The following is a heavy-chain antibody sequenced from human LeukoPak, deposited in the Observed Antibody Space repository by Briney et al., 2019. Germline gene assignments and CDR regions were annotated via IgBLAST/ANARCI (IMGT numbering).Heavy chain of an antibody. D-gene: IGHD5-18*01. CDR1: GFTFSSYG. Sequence: GGSLRLSCAASGFTFSSYGMYWVSQARGKGLEGVAVISYDGSNKYYADSVKGRFTISRDNSKNTLYLQMNSLRAEDTAVYYCAKGNLPWIQPLPFDYWGQGTLVTVSS. J-gene: IGHJ4*02. CDR3: AKGNLPWIQPLPFDY. V-gene: IGHV3-30*18. CDR2: ISYDGSNK.